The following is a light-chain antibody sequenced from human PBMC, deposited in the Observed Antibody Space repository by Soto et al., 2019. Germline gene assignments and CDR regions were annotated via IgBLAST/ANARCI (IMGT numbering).Light chain of an antibody. J-gene: IGLJ1*01. CDR3: RAYIASITSHV. Sequence: QSALTQPPSVSGSPGQSVTISCSGSSSDVGSHKSVSWYKQAPGTSPKLIIFEVNNRPSGVPDRFSESKSGNTASLTISGLQPEDEADYYCRAYIASITSHVFGTGTKLTVL. V-gene: IGLV2-18*02. CDR2: EVN. CDR1: SSDVGSHKS.